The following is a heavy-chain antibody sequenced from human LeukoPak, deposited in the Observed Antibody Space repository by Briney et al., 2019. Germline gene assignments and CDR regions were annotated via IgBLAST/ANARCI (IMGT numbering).Heavy chain of an antibody. CDR1: GGSFSGYY. CDR2: IDDSGNT. J-gene: IGHJ3*02. V-gene: IGHV4-59*01. D-gene: IGHD3-10*01. Sequence: SETLSLTCAVYGGSFSGYYWSWIRRPPGKGLEWIGYIDDSGNTNYNPSLKSQVTISVDKSKNQFSLKLSFVTAADTAMYYCARSDYHNSGSHTVFDAFDIWGQGTRVTVSS. CDR3: ARSDYHNSGSHTVFDAFDI.